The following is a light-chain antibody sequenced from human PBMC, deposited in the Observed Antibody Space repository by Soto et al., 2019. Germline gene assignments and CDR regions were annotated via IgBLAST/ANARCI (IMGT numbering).Light chain of an antibody. CDR1: QDISNY. CDR2: DAS. V-gene: IGKV1-33*01. J-gene: IGKJ5*01. CDR3: QQYDNLPIT. Sequence: DIQMPQSPSSLSASVGDRVTITCQASQDISNYLNWYQQKPGKAPKLLIYDASNLETGVPSRFSGSGSGTYFTFTISSLQPEDIATYYCQQYDNLPITFGQGTRLEIK.